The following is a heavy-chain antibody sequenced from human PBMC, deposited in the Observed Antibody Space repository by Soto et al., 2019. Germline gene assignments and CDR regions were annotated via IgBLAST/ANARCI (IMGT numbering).Heavy chain of an antibody. CDR3: ARGSWLRRFTDYYYMDV. CDR1: GGSFSGYY. D-gene: IGHD5-12*01. V-gene: IGHV4-34*01. Sequence: PSETLSLTCAVYGGSFSGYYWSWIRQPPGKGLEWIGEINHSGSTNYNPSLKSRVTISVDTSKNQFSLKLSSVTAADTAVYYCARGSWLRRFTDYYYMDVWGKGTTVT. CDR2: INHSGST. J-gene: IGHJ6*03.